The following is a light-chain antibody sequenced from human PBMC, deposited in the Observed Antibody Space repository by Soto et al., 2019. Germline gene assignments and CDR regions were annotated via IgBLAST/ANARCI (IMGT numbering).Light chain of an antibody. J-gene: IGKJ2*02. Sequence: EIVLTQSPGTLSLSPGERATLSCRASQSVSSSYLAWYQQKPGQAPRLLIYGASSRATGIPDRFSGSGSGTDFTLTISSLEPEDFAVYYCQQYGRSPGTFGQGTKLEIK. CDR1: QSVSSSY. CDR3: QQYGRSPGT. CDR2: GAS. V-gene: IGKV3-20*01.